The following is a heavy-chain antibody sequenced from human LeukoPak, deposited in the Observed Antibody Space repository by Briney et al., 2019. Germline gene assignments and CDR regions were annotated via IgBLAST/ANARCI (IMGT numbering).Heavy chain of an antibody. V-gene: IGHV4-34*01. D-gene: IGHD6-6*01. CDR1: GGSFSGYY. CDR3: ARGDVSSSSGYFDY. Sequence: SETLSLTCAVYGGSFSGYYWSWIRQPPGKGLEWIGEINHSGSTNYNPSLKSRVTISVDTSKNQFSLKLSSVTAADTAVYYCARGDVSSSSGYFDYWGQGTLVTVSS. CDR2: INHSGST. J-gene: IGHJ4*02.